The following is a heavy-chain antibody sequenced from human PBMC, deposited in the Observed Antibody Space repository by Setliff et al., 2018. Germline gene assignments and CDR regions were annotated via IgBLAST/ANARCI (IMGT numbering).Heavy chain of an antibody. CDR1: GFTFSSYW. V-gene: IGHV3-74*01. Sequence: PGGSLRLSCAASGFTFSSYWMHWVRQAPGKGLVWVSRINSDGSSTSYADSVKGRFTISRDNAKNTLYLQMNSLRAEDTAVYFCARDGAHSGYLTPRYYYYMDVWGKGTTVTVSS. CDR2: INSDGSST. J-gene: IGHJ6*03. D-gene: IGHD3-22*01. CDR3: ARDGAHSGYLTPRYYYYMDV.